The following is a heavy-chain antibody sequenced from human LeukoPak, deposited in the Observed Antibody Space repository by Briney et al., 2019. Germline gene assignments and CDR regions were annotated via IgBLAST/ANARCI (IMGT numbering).Heavy chain of an antibody. CDR1: GYSFTSYW. CDR2: IYPGDSDT. Sequence: PGESLKISCKGSGYSFTSYWIGWVRQMPGKGLEWMGIIYPGDSDTRYSPSFQGQVTISADKSISTAYLQWSSLKASDTAMYYCARPPRTTPPEGYFDYWGQGTLVTVSS. J-gene: IGHJ4*02. CDR3: ARPPRTTPPEGYFDY. V-gene: IGHV5-51*01. D-gene: IGHD2-2*01.